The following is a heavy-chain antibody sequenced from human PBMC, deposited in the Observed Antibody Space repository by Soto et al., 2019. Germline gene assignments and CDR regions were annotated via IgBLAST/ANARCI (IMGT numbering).Heavy chain of an antibody. J-gene: IGHJ5*02. CDR2: IYYSGST. Sequence: PSETLSLTCTVSGGSISSYYWSWSRQPPGKGLEWIGYIYYSGSTNYNPSLKSRVTISVDTSKNQFSLKLSSVTAADTAVYYCARDREGHFDWLHKFDPWGQGTLVTVSS. V-gene: IGHV4-59*01. CDR3: ARDREGHFDWLHKFDP. CDR1: GGSISSYY. D-gene: IGHD3-9*01.